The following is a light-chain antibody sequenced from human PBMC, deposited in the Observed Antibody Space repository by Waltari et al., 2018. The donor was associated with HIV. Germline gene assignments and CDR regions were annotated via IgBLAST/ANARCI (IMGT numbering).Light chain of an antibody. CDR2: DNN. Sequence: QSVLTQPPSVSGAPGQRVTIPCTGSSSNIGADSDVHWYQQLPGTAPKLLIYDNNNRPSGVPDRFSGSKSGPSASLAITGLQAEDEADYYCQSYDSSLGGSVFGGGTKVTVL. V-gene: IGLV1-40*01. CDR1: SSNIGADSD. CDR3: QSYDSSLGGSV. J-gene: IGLJ2*01.